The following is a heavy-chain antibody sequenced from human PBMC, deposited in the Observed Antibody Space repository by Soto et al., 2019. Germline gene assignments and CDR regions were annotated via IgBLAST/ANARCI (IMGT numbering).Heavy chain of an antibody. J-gene: IGHJ4*02. Sequence: SETLSLTCTVSGGSISNHYWSWIRQPPGKGLEWIGYIYYNGNTNYNPSLKSRVTISVDTSKNQFSLKLSSVTAADTAVYYCARHVRELWPTGLRSYFDYWGQGTLVTVSS. CDR3: ARHVRELWPTGLRSYFDY. D-gene: IGHD1-26*01. V-gene: IGHV4-59*08. CDR1: GGSISNHY. CDR2: IYYNGNT.